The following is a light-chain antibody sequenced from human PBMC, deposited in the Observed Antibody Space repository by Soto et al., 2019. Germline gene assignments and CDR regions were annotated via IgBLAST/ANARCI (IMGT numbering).Light chain of an antibody. V-gene: IGLV2-14*01. Sequence: QSVLTQPASVSGSPGQSITISCSGTGNVVGAYNYVSWYQQHPAKAPKLMIYDVSNRPSGVSDRFSGSKSGNTAFLTISGLQAEDEADYYCYSYTSSSTYVFGSGTKVTVL. CDR1: GNVVGAYNY. CDR2: DVS. CDR3: YSYTSSSTYV. J-gene: IGLJ1*01.